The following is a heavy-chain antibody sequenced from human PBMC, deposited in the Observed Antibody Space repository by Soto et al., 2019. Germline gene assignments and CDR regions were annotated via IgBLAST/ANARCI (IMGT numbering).Heavy chain of an antibody. Sequence: ASVKVSCKTSGYTFTGFYLHWVRRAPGQGLEWMGWINPNNGDTNYAQGVQGRVIMTRDTSITTAYMEVSRLRSDDTAVYYCARIRTYYYSSGYLNHWGQGTQVTVS. CDR3: ARIRTYYYSSGYLNH. V-gene: IGHV1-2*02. CDR2: INPNNGDT. J-gene: IGHJ5*02. CDR1: GYTFTGFY. D-gene: IGHD3-22*01.